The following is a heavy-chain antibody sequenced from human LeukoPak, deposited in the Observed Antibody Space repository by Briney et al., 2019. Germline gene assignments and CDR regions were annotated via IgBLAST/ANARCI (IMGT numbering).Heavy chain of an antibody. CDR2: TKRDGTST. D-gene: IGHD6-13*01. CDR1: GFTFRKTW. Sequence: GSLGLPCAASGFTFRKTWMHWVPQGPGKGLGWVSRTKRDGTSTTQADSVKGRFTVTRDDATNTLHLHMDSLKVEDTAVYFCARDDDRGAAGGNPAYWFFDLWGRGTPVTVSS. CDR3: ARDDDRGAAGGNPAYWFFDL. V-gene: IGHV3-74*01. J-gene: IGHJ2*01.